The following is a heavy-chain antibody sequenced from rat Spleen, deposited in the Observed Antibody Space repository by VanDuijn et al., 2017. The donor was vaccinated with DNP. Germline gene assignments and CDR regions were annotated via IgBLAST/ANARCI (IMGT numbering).Heavy chain of an antibody. V-gene: IGHV5-25*01. CDR2: ISASGGST. Sequence: EVQLVESGGGLVQPGRSLKLSCAASGFSFRNYYMAWVRQAPKKGLEWVASISASGGSTSYRDSVKGRFTISRDNAKSTLYLQMDSLRSEDTATYYCATPDYGSYVGWGQGVMVTVSS. D-gene: IGHD1-3*01. CDR1: GFSFRNYY. CDR3: ATPDYGSYVG. J-gene: IGHJ2*01.